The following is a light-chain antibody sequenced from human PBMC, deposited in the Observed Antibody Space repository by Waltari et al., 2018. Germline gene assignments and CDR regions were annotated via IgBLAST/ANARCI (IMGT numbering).Light chain of an antibody. CDR3: AAWDDNLKGL. J-gene: IGLJ3*02. Sequence: QSVLTQPASESATPGQSVTISCSGSTPNIGSNGVNWYQQVPGTAPKLLILHHKARPSGVPDRFSVSKSVTSSSLAISGLQSEDEAVYYCAAWDDNLKGLFGGGTRLTVL. V-gene: IGLV1-44*01. CDR2: HHK. CDR1: TPNIGSNG.